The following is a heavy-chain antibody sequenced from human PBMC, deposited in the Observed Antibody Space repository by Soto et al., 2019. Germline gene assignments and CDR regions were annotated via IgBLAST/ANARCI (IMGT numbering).Heavy chain of an antibody. Sequence: EVRLLESGGGLVQPGGSLRLSCAASGFTFNTYAMSWVRQAPGKGLEWVAGIGGGDTHYADSVTGQFTISRDDSKSTVSLQMNSLRVEDTAVYYCAKDRMNFNSVWDPFDAWGQGTLVTVSS. V-gene: IGHV3-23*01. CDR1: GFTFNTYA. CDR2: IGGGDT. J-gene: IGHJ3*01. D-gene: IGHD2-15*01. CDR3: AKDRMNFNSVWDPFDA.